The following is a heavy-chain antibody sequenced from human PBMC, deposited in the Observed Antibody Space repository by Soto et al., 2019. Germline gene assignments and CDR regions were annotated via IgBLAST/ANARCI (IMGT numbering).Heavy chain of an antibody. CDR1: GFTFSNAW. CDR3: TTYPPEYSSSWFYV. V-gene: IGHV3-15*07. D-gene: IGHD6-13*01. CDR2: IKSKTDGGTT. Sequence: EVQLVESGGGLVKPGGSLRLSCAASGFTFSNAWMNWVRQAPGKGLEWVGRIKSKTDGGTTDYAAPVKGKFTISRDHSKNTLYLQMNSQKTEDTAVYYCTTYPPEYSSSWFYVWGQGTTVTVSS. J-gene: IGHJ6*02.